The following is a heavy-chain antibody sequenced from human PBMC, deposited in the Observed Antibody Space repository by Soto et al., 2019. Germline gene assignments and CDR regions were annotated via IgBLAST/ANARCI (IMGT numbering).Heavy chain of an antibody. V-gene: IGHV4-59*12. CDR1: GGSISSYY. D-gene: IGHD1-1*01. J-gene: IGHJ6*03. CDR3: ARDRLATNDYYSYHLEV. Sequence: ETLSLTCTVSGGSISSYYWSWIRQPPGKELEWIGYIYYSGSTNYNPSLKSRVTISVDTSKNQFSLKLSSVTAADTAVYYCARDRLATNDYYSYHLEVCGKGTTVTVSS. CDR2: IYYSGST.